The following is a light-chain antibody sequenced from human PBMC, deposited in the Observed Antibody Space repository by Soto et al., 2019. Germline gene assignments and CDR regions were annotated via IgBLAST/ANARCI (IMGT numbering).Light chain of an antibody. J-gene: IGKJ2*01. V-gene: IGKV3-15*01. CDR2: GAS. CDR1: QSISSN. Sequence: EIVMTQSPATLSVSPGERATLSCRASQSISSNLAWYQHKPGQAPRLLIYGASTRATGIPARFSGSGSGTEFTLTISSLQSEDFVGYYCQQYNDWPPAYTFGQGTKLEIK. CDR3: QQYNDWPPAYT.